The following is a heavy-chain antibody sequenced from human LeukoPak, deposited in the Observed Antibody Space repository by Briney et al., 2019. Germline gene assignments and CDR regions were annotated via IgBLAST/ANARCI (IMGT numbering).Heavy chain of an antibody. Sequence: GASVKVSCKASGYTFTSYDINWVRQATGQGLEWMGWMNPNSGNTGYAQKFQGRVTMTRNTSISTAYMELSRLRSDDTAVYYCARDLFSRYGVVDWGQGTLVTVSS. CDR2: MNPNSGNT. CDR3: ARDLFSRYGVVD. V-gene: IGHV1-8*01. D-gene: IGHD2-15*01. CDR1: GYTFTSYD. J-gene: IGHJ4*02.